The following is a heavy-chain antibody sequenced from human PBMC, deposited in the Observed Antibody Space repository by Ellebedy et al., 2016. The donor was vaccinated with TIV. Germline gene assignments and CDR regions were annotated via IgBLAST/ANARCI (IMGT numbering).Heavy chain of an antibody. D-gene: IGHD5-12*01. J-gene: IGHJ1*01. V-gene: IGHV3-21*04. CDR1: GFTFSSYA. CDR3: ASGYDYVGYFQH. CDR2: ISSSSSYI. Sequence: GESLKISXAASGFTFSSYAMNWVRQAPGKGLEWVSSISSSSSYIYYADSVKGRFTISRDNAKNSLYLQMNSLGAEDTAVYYCASGYDYVGYFQHWGQGTLVTVSS.